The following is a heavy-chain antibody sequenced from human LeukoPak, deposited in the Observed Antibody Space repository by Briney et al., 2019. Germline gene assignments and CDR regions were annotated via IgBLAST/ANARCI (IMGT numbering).Heavy chain of an antibody. CDR2: IYSGGNT. CDR3: ARVFSYYYDSSGYNDY. V-gene: IGHV3-66*01. D-gene: IGHD3-22*01. Sequence: GGSLRLSCTVSGFTVSSNSMSWVRQVPGKGLEWVSFIYSGGNTHNSDSVKGRFTISRDNSKNTLYLQMNSLRAEDTAVYYCARVFSYYYDSSGYNDYWGQGTLVTVSS. CDR1: GFTVSSNS. J-gene: IGHJ4*02.